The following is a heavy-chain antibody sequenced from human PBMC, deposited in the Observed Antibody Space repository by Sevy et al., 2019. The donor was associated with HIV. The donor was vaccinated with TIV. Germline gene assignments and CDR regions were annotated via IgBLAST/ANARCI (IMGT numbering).Heavy chain of an antibody. D-gene: IGHD2-8*01. Sequence: GGSLRLSCAASGFTFSSYAMHWVRQAPGKGLEWVAVISYDGSNKYYANSVKGRFTISRDNSKNTLYLQMNSLRAEETAVYYCARDDIVLMVYATSYYGMDVWGQGTTVTVSS. V-gene: IGHV3-30-3*01. CDR1: GFTFSSYA. CDR2: ISYDGSNK. CDR3: ARDDIVLMVYATSYYGMDV. J-gene: IGHJ6*02.